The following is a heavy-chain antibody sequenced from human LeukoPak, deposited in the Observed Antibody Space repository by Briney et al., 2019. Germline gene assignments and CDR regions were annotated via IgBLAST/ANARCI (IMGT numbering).Heavy chain of an antibody. D-gene: IGHD5-24*01. V-gene: IGHV4-39*01. CDR3: ARVRRWLQLGIDY. CDR2: TTYSGAT. CDR1: GDSISSSTSSTTYY. J-gene: IGHJ4*02. Sequence: SETLSLTCTVSGDSISSSTSSTTYYWGWIRQPPGKGLEWIGSTTYSGATHYNASLKSRVTISVDTSRNQFSLRLSSVTAADTAVYYCARVRRWLQLGIDYWGQGTLVTVSS.